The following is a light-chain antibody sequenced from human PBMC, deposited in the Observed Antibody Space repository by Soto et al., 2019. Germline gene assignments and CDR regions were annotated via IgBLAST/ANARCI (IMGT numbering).Light chain of an antibody. Sequence: IVMTQSPATLSVSPGERATLSCGASQSISSNLAWYQQKPGQAPRLLIYGASTRATGIPARFSGSGSGTEFTLTISSLQSEDFAVYYCQQYNIWPHTFGQGTRLEIK. CDR2: GAS. V-gene: IGKV3-15*01. CDR1: QSISSN. CDR3: QQYNIWPHT. J-gene: IGKJ5*01.